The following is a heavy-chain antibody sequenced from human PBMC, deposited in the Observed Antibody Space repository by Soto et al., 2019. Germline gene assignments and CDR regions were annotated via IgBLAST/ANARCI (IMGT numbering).Heavy chain of an antibody. J-gene: IGHJ4*02. CDR3: GNASSDSCFDH. CDR2: MKGGAT. Sequence: EVQLLESGGGLVQPGGSLRLSCAASGFTFSNYAMSWVSQAPGKGLEWVSGMKGGATYYADSVKGRFTICRDNSKTTLYLQMRSLRAEGTAIYYCGNASSDSCFDHWGQGTLVTVSS. D-gene: IGHD2-21*02. V-gene: IGHV3-23*01. CDR1: GFTFSNYA.